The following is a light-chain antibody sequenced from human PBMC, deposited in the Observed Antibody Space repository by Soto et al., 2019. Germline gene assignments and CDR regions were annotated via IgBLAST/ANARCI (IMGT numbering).Light chain of an antibody. CDR2: DAS. CDR1: QSVVNY. J-gene: IGKJ4*01. Sequence: DVQLTQSPSTLSASVGDRVAISCQASQSVVNYLNWFQQRPEKAPQLLISDASHLEPGVPSRFSGQRSWTDFTLVISSLQPEDFATYYCQQNEDLPLTFGGGTRVEV. CDR3: QQNEDLPLT. V-gene: IGKV1-33*01.